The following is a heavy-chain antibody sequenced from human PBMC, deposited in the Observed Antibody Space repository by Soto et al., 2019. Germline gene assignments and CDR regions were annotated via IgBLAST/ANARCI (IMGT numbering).Heavy chain of an antibody. V-gene: IGHV4-59*01. CDR3: ARRAAVIAARPGRTGYFDL. D-gene: IGHD6-6*01. CDR1: GGSISSYY. CDR2: IYYSGST. Sequence: QVQLQESGPGLVKPSETLSLTCTVSGGSISSYYWSWIRQPPGKGLEWIGYIYYSGSTNYNPSLKSRVTISVDTSKNQFSLKLSSVTAADTAVYYCARRAAVIAARPGRTGYFDLWGRGTLVTVSS. J-gene: IGHJ2*01.